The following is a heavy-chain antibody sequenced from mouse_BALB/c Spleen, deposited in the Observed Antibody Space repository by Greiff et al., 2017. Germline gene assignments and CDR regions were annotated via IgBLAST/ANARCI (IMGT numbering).Heavy chain of an antibody. Sequence: EVKLKQSGPELVKPGASVKVSCKASGYAFTSYNMYWVKQSHGKSLEWIGYIDPYNGGTSYNQKFKGKATLTVDKSSSTAYMHLNSLTSEDSAVYYCASRYDYAMDYWGQGTSVTVSS. D-gene: IGHD2-14*01. CDR1: GYAFTSYN. V-gene: IGHV1S135*01. CDR2: IDPYNGGT. CDR3: ASRYDYAMDY. J-gene: IGHJ4*01.